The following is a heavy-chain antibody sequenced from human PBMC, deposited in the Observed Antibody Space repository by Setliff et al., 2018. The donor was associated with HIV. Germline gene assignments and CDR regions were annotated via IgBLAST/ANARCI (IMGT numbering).Heavy chain of an antibody. Sequence: PGGSLRLSCAANGFSFSSYAMSWVRQAPGKGLEWVSGIGGSGGSTYYADSVKGRFTISRDYSKNMVYLQVSSLRAEDSAVYYCARARLQGIVTAVGPRDNCLDPWGQGTRVTVSS. J-gene: IGHJ5*02. CDR1: GFSFSSYA. V-gene: IGHV3-23*01. CDR2: IGGSGGST. CDR3: ARARLQGIVTAVGPRDNCLDP. D-gene: IGHD3-9*01.